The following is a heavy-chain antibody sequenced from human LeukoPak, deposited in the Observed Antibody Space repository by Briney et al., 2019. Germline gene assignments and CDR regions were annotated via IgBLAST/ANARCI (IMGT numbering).Heavy chain of an antibody. J-gene: IGHJ4*02. CDR1: GFTFNNYW. CDR3: AREDDILTGYYTY. D-gene: IGHD3-9*01. Sequence: GGSLRLSCEASGFTFNNYWMSWVRQAPGKGLEWVANIRYDGSEKYYVDSVKGRFTISRDNAKNSLYLQMNSLRAEDTAVYYCAREDDILTGYYTYWGQGTLVTVSS. CDR2: IRYDGSEK. V-gene: IGHV3-7*01.